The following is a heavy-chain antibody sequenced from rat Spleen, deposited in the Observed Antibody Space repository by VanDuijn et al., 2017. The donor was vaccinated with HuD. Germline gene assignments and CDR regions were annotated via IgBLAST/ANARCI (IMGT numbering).Heavy chain of an antibody. D-gene: IGHD1-3*01. J-gene: IGHJ3*01. CDR1: GFTFSDYY. CDR3: TRDLLNYGNYVFAY. V-gene: IGHV5-20*01. CDR2: ISYGDSFGHSST. Sequence: EVQLVESGGGLLQPGRSLKLSCAASGFTFSDYYMAWVRQAPTKGLEWVATISYGDSFGHSSTYYRDSVKGRFTISRDNAKSTLYLQMNSLRSEDTATYYCTRDLLNYGNYVFAYWGQGTLVTVSS.